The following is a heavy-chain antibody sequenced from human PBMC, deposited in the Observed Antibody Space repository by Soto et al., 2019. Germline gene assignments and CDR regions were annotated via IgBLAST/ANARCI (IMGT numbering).Heavy chain of an antibody. J-gene: IGHJ4*02. V-gene: IGHV3-23*01. D-gene: IGHD1-1*01. CDR3: AKDLRAADLEPRAY. CDR2: ISGSGGST. CDR1: GFTFSTYA. Sequence: GGSLRLSCAASGFTFSTYAMSLVRQAPGKALEWVSAISGSGGSTNYADSVKGRFTISRDNSKNTLYPQMNSLRAEDTAIYFCAKDLRAADLEPRAYGRLGTLVT.